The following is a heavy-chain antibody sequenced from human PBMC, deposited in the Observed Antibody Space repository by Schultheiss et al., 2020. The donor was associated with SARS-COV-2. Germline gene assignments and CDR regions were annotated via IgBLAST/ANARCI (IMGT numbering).Heavy chain of an antibody. CDR3: AKAQTVAGPDYYYYYGMDV. CDR1: GFTFSSYW. J-gene: IGHJ6*02. CDR2: ISGSGGST. V-gene: IGHV3-23*01. Sequence: GGSLRLSCAASGFTFSSYWMHWVRQAPGKGLEWVSAISGSGGSTYYADSVKGRFTISRDNSKNTLYLQMNSLRAEDTAVYYCAKAQTVAGPDYYYYYGMDVWGQGTTVTVSS. D-gene: IGHD6-19*01.